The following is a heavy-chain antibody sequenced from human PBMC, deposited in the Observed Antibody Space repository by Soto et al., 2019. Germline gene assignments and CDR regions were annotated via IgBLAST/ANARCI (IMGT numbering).Heavy chain of an antibody. CDR3: AHRKQIYSDSSGYSPAYS. CDR2: ISATTGRT. V-gene: IGHV3-23*01. CDR1: GFTFSTYA. D-gene: IGHD3-22*01. Sequence: TGGSLRLSCAASGFTFSTYAMSWVRQAPGKGLEWVSGISATTGRTYYADSVKGRFTISRDNSKNTLFLQMNSLRVADTAVYYCAHRKQIYSDSSGYSPAYSWGQGTLVTVSS. J-gene: IGHJ4*02.